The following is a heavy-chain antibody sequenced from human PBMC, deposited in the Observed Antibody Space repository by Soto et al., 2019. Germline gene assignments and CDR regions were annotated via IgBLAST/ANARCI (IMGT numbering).Heavy chain of an antibody. V-gene: IGHV4-30-2*01. D-gene: IGHD5-12*01. CDR1: GGSLSSGGYS. J-gene: IGHJ4*02. CDR3: AAGGGLPRYY. Sequence: QLQLQESGSGLVKPSQTLSLTSAVSGGSLSSGGYSWSSIRQPPGKGLAWIGYIYHSGSTYYNPSLKSRVTISVDRSKNQFSLKLSSVTAADTAVYYCAAGGGLPRYYWGQGTLVTVSS. CDR2: IYHSGST.